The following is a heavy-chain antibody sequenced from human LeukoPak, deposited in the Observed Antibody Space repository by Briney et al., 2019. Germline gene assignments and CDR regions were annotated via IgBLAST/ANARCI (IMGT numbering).Heavy chain of an antibody. J-gene: IGHJ4*02. D-gene: IGHD2-21*01. V-gene: IGHV3-48*04. CDR1: GFSFSSYS. Sequence: GGSLRLSCAASGFSFSSYSMNWVRQAPGKGLEGVTYISSSSSTIYYADSVKGRFTISRDNAKNSLYLQMNSLRAEDMAVYYCARVHYSSNGGVYFDYWGQGTLVTVSS. CDR3: ARVHYSSNGGVYFDY. CDR2: ISSSSSTI.